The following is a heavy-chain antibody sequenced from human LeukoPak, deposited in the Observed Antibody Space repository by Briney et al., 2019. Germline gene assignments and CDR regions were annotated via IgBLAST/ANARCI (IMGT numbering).Heavy chain of an antibody. J-gene: IGHJ4*02. CDR2: INPRGGAT. V-gene: IGHV1-46*01. D-gene: IGHD3-22*01. Sequence: ASVKVSCKASGYTFTNYYMHWMRQAPGQGPEWMGIINPRGGATDYAQKLQGRVTMTTDTSTSTAYMELRSLRSDDTAVYYCARDAPTTYYYDSSGYPVPIFDYWGQGTLVTVSS. CDR3: ARDAPTTYYYDSSGYPVPIFDY. CDR1: GYTFTNYY.